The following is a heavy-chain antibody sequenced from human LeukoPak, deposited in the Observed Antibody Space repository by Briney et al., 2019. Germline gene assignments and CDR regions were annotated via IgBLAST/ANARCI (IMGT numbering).Heavy chain of an antibody. CDR1: GFSVSNNY. V-gene: IGHV3-53*01. J-gene: IGHJ4*02. Sequence: GGSLRLSCAVSGFSVSNNYMNWVRQASGKGLEWVSLIYSRGGTSYADSVKGRFTISRDSSKNTLFLQMDSLRAEDTAVYYCVRDGVGATTYFGYFDHWGQGNLVTVSS. CDR3: VRDGVGATTYFGYFDH. D-gene: IGHD1-26*01. CDR2: IYSRGGT.